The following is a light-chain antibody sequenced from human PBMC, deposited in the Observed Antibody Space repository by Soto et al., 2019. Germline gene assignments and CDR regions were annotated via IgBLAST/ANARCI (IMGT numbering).Light chain of an antibody. CDR2: RNN. J-gene: IGLJ1*01. V-gene: IGLV1-47*01. CDR1: TSNIGSNY. CDR3: ATWDESLNGFYV. Sequence: QSVLTQPPSASGTPGQGVTISCSGSTSNIGSNYVYWYQQLPGTAPKLLIYRNNQRPSGVPDRFSGSKSGTSASLAISGLRSDDEADYFCATWDESLNGFYVFGNATKVTVL.